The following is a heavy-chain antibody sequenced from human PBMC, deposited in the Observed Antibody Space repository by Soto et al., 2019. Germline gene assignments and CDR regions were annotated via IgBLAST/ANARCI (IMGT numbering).Heavy chain of an antibody. CDR2: INPSGGST. CDR1: GYTFTSYY. Sequence: ASVNVSCKASGYTFTSYYMHWVRQAPGQGLEWMGIINPSGGSTSYAQKFQGRVTMTRDTSTSTVYMELSSLRSEDTAVYYCASLYCTNGVCSPRYYGMDVWDQGTTGTVSS. J-gene: IGHJ6*02. CDR3: ASLYCTNGVCSPRYYGMDV. D-gene: IGHD2-8*01. V-gene: IGHV1-46*01.